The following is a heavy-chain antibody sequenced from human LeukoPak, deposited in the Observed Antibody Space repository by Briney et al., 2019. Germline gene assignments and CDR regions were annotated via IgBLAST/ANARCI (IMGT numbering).Heavy chain of an antibody. D-gene: IGHD1-26*01. V-gene: IGHV4-39*07. CDR2: IYYSGST. CDR1: GGSISSSSYY. CDR3: ARARSYLNWFDP. Sequence: SETLSLTCTVSGGSISSSSYYRGWIRQPPGKGLEWIGSIYYSGSTYYNPSLKSRVTISVDTSKNQFSLKLSSVTAADTAVYYCARARSYLNWFDPWGQGTLVTVSS. J-gene: IGHJ5*02.